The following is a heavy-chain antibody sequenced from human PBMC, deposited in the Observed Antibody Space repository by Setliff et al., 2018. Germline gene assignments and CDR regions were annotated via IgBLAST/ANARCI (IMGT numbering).Heavy chain of an antibody. CDR1: GFTFSSAS. J-gene: IGHJ4*02. CDR2: IKSEAGGGTI. V-gene: IGHV3-15*01. CDR3: AKGRGEMDS. Sequence: AGGSLRLSCAASGFTFSSASMSWARQAPGKGLEWVGRIKSEAGGGTIEYAAPVKGRFIISRDDSKNVLYLQLNSLKTEDTAIYYCAKGRGEMDSWGQGILVTVSS. D-gene: IGHD3-10*01.